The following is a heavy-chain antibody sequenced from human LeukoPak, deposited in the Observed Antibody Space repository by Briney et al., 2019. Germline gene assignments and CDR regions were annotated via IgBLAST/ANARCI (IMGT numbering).Heavy chain of an antibody. Sequence: GGSLRLSCAASGFTFSSYSMNWVHQAPGKGLEWVSYISSSSSTIYYADSVKGRFTISRDNAKNSLYLQMNSLRAEDTAVYYCARGDDNWNDLDAFDIWGQGTMVTVSS. V-gene: IGHV3-48*01. J-gene: IGHJ3*02. CDR1: GFTFSSYS. D-gene: IGHD1-1*01. CDR3: ARGDDNWNDLDAFDI. CDR2: ISSSSSTI.